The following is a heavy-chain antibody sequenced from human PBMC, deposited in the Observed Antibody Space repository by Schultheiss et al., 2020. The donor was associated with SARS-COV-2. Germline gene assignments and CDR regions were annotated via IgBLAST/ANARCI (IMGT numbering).Heavy chain of an antibody. D-gene: IGHD3-9*01. V-gene: IGHV1-2*04. J-gene: IGHJ6*02. CDR2: INPNSGGT. CDR1: GGTFSSYA. CDR3: ARSIKYYYYYYGMDV. Sequence: ASVKVSCKASGGTFSSYAISWVRQAPGQGLEWMGWINPNSGGTNYAQKFQGWVTMTRDTSISTAYMELSSLRSEDTAVYYCARSIKYYYYYYGMDVWGQGTTVTVSS.